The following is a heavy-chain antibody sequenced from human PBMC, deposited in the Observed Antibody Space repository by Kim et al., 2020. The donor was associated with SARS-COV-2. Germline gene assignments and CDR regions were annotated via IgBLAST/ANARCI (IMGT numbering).Heavy chain of an antibody. D-gene: IGHD7-27*01. CDR3: TRDRTGYFDD. V-gene: IGHV3-74*03. J-gene: IGHJ4*02. CDR2: T. Sequence: TTYADSVKGRFTISRDNAKSTVVLQMNSLRADDTAVYYCTRDRTGYFDDWGQGALVTVSS.